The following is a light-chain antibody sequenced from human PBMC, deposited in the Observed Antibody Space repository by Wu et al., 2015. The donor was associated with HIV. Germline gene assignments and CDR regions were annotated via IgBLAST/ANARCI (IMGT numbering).Light chain of an antibody. J-gene: IGKJ1*01. CDR2: DAS. CDR1: QRISSS. Sequence: EIVLTQSPATLSLSPGERATLSCRASQRISSSLAWYQHKFGQPPRLLIYDASNRATGIPARFSGSGSGTDFTLTISSLEPEDFAVYYCQQRSKSFGQGTKVEIK. V-gene: IGKV3-11*01. CDR3: QQRSKS.